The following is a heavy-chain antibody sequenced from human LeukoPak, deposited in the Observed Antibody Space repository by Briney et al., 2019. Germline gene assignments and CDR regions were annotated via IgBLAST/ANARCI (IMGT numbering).Heavy chain of an antibody. Sequence: ASVKVSCKASGYTFTGYYMHWVRQAPGQGLEWMGWINPNSGGTNYAQKFQGRVTMARDTSISTAYMELSRLRSDDTAVYYCARDFPYYYDGSGYYLDWGQGTLVTVSS. J-gene: IGHJ4*02. V-gene: IGHV1-2*02. CDR1: GYTFTGYY. CDR2: INPNSGGT. D-gene: IGHD3-22*01. CDR3: ARDFPYYYDGSGYYLD.